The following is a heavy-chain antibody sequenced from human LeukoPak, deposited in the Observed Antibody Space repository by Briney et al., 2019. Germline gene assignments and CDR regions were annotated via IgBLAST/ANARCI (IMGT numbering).Heavy chain of an antibody. V-gene: IGHV3-21*01. CDR2: ITTTSSYI. CDR1: GFTFSSYS. J-gene: IGHJ4*02. CDR3: VRDSSGSGYVYYFDH. Sequence: GGSLRLSCAASGFTFSSYSFNWVRQAPGKGLEWVSSITTTSSYIWYADSVKGRFTISRDNAQNSLYLQMNSLRVEDTAVYYCVRDSSGSGYVYYFDHWGQGTLVTVSS. D-gene: IGHD5-12*01.